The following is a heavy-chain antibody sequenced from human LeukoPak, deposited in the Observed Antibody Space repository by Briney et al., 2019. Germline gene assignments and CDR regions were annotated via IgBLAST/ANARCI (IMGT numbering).Heavy chain of an antibody. J-gene: IGHJ3*02. D-gene: IGHD5/OR15-5a*01. CDR2: ISGSGGST. CDR1: GFTFSSYG. Sequence: GGSLRLSCAASGFTFSSYGMSWVRQAPGKGLEWVSAISGSGGSTYYADSVKGRFTISRGNSKNTLYLQMNSLRAEDTAVYYCAKGVHDAFDIWGQGTMVTVSS. V-gene: IGHV3-23*01. CDR3: AKGVHDAFDI.